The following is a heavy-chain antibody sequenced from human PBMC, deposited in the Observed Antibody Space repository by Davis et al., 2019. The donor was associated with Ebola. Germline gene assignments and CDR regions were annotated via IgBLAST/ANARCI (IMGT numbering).Heavy chain of an antibody. V-gene: IGHV4-30-2*01. CDR2: IYHSGST. CDR3: ARESLVGSYSDY. Sequence: PSETLSLTCTVSGGSISSGGYSWSWIRQPPGKGLEWIGYIYHSGSTYYNPSLKSRVTISVDRSKNQFSLKLSSVTAADTAVYYCARESLVGSYSDYWGQGTLVTVSS. D-gene: IGHD1-26*01. J-gene: IGHJ4*02. CDR1: GGSISSGGYS.